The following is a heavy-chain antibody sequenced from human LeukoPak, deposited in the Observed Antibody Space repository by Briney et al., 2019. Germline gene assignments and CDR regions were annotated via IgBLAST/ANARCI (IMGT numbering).Heavy chain of an antibody. D-gene: IGHD3-16*02. V-gene: IGHV1-2*02. CDR1: GYTFTSYD. CDR3: ARDYVHYDYVWGSYRLNY. Sequence: GASVKVSCKASGYTFTSYDINWVRQATGQGLEWMGWINPNSGGTNYAQKFQGRVTMTRDTSISTAYMELSRLRSDDTAVYYCARDYVHYDYVWGSYRLNYWGQGTLVTVSS. CDR2: INPNSGGT. J-gene: IGHJ4*02.